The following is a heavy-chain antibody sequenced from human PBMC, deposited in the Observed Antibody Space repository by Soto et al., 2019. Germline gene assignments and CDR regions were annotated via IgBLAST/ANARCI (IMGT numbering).Heavy chain of an antibody. CDR1: GFILSAYS. J-gene: IGHJ4*02. D-gene: IGHD1-20*01. Sequence: GGSLGLSCAASGFILSAYSMNWVRPDPGKGLQWVSGLVGSTKNYADSVKGRFTISRDNAKNTLSLQMNSLRAEDTAVYYCVRGSVYNWRGDFWGQGTLVTVSS. CDR2: LVGSTK. CDR3: VRGSVYNWRGDF. V-gene: IGHV3-74*01.